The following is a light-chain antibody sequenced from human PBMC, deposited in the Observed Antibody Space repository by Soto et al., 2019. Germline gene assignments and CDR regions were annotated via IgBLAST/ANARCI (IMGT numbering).Light chain of an antibody. J-gene: IGLJ1*01. CDR2: EVT. Sequence: QSALTQPASVSGAPGQSITISCTATNSDVNYVSWHQQHPGKAPKLMIYEVTIRPSGVSNRFSGSKSGNTASLTISGLQAEDEADYYCSSYTTSAPYVFGIGTKLTVL. CDR1: NSDVNY. CDR3: SSYTTSAPYV. V-gene: IGLV2-14*01.